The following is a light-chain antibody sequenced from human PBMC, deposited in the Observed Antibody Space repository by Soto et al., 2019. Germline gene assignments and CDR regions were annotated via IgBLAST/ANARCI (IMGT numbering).Light chain of an antibody. Sequence: EIVLTQSPATLSLSPGERATLSCRASQSVSNFLAWYQQKPGQAPRLLIYDASNRATGIPVRFSGSGSGTDFTLTISSLEPEDFGLYYCQQRSDWFTFGQGTRREIK. CDR2: DAS. CDR1: QSVSNF. J-gene: IGKJ5*01. V-gene: IGKV3-11*01. CDR3: QQRSDWFT.